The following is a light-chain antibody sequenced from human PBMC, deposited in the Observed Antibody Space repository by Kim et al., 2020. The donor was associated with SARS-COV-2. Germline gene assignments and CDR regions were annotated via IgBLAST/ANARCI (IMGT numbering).Light chain of an antibody. Sequence: IQLTQFPSSLSASVGDRVTITCRASQVINTYLAWYQQKPGKAPKLLIYPASTLQSGVPSRFSGSGSGTNFSLTINSLQPEDFATYSCQQLNSYPQTFGQGTKLDI. J-gene: IGKJ2*01. CDR1: QVINTY. CDR2: PAS. V-gene: IGKV1-9*01. CDR3: QQLNSYPQT.